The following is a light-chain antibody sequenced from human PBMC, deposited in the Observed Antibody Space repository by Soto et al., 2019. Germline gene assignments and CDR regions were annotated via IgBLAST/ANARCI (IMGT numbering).Light chain of an antibody. CDR1: QSISIW. J-gene: IGKJ2*01. CDR2: KAS. Sequence: DIQMTQSPSTLSASVGDRVTITCRASQSISIWLAWYQQKPGKAPKLLIYKASSLESGVPSRFSGSGSGTEFTLTISSLQPDDFATYYCQHYNGYPYTFGQGSKQEIK. V-gene: IGKV1-5*03. CDR3: QHYNGYPYT.